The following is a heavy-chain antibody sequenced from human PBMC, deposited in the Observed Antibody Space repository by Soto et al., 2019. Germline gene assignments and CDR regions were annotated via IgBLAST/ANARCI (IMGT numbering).Heavy chain of an antibody. Sequence: PSETMSLTCTVAGGNISSYYWSWIRQNPGKGLEWIGYIYYSGSTNYNPSLKSRVTISVDTSKNQFSLKLSSVTAADTAVYYCACSIAAARMVWFDPWGQGTLVTVSS. V-gene: IGHV4-59*01. J-gene: IGHJ5*02. CDR2: IYYSGST. CDR3: ACSIAAARMVWFDP. D-gene: IGHD6-13*01. CDR1: GGNISSYY.